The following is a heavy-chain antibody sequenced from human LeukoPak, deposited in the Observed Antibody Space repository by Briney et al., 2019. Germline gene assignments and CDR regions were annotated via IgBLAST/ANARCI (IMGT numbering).Heavy chain of an antibody. V-gene: IGHV3-23*01. CDR1: GITFSSYA. J-gene: IGHJ6*02. Sequence: WGSLRLSCAASGITFSSYAMSWVRQAPGKGLEWVSAISGSGGSTYYADSVKGRFTISRDNSKNTLYLQMNSLRAEDTAVYYCAKVGRAYCGGDCYSYYYYYGMDVWGQGTTVTVSS. CDR2: ISGSGGST. CDR3: AKVGRAYCGGDCYSYYYYYGMDV. D-gene: IGHD2-21*02.